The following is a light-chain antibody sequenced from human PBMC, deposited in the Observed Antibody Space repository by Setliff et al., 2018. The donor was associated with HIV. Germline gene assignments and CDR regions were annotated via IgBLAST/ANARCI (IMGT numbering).Light chain of an antibody. J-gene: IGLJ2*01. V-gene: IGLV1-47*01. CDR2: RNN. CDR1: GSNIGSDY. CDR3: QSFDSALSTLL. Sequence: QSVLTQPPSASGTPGQRVTISCSGSGSNIGSDYVYWYQHLPGTAPKLLIYRNNQRPSGVPDRFSVSKSGNSASLAITDLQAEDEADYYCQSFDSALSTLLFGGGTKVTVL.